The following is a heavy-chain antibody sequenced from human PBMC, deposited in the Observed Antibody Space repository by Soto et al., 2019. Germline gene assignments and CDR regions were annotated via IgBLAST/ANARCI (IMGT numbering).Heavy chain of an antibody. CDR3: AKVGGIYGSGSYYPNYYYGMDV. CDR2: ISGSGGST. CDR1: GFRFTTYA. V-gene: IGHV3-23*01. Sequence: GGSLRLSCAASGFRFTTYAMTWVRQAPGKGLEWVSAISGSGGSTYYADSVKGRFTISRDNSKNTLYLQMNSLRAEDTAVYYCAKVGGIYGSGSYYPNYYYGMDVWGQGTTVTVSS. D-gene: IGHD3-10*01. J-gene: IGHJ6*02.